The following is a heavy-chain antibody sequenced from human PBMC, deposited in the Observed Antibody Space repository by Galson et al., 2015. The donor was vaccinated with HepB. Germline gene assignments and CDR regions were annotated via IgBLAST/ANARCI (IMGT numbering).Heavy chain of an antibody. J-gene: IGHJ6*03. Sequence: SLRPPCPASGLNLEDHDISRVRSARGQGLQWVSAISKNDISTHTAVPVKGRFTISRQKSKNVVVLQMNRLKVEDTAVYYCARVRPTSVYYYYMDVWGKGTAVTVSS. V-gene: IGHV3-23*05. CDR3: ARVRPTSVYYYYMDV. CDR1: GLNLEDHD. CDR2: ISKNDIST. D-gene: IGHD4-11*01.